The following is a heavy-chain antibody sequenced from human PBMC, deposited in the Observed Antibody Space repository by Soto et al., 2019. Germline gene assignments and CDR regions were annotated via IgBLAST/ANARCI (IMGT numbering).Heavy chain of an antibody. CDR1: GFPFKNYY. Sequence: PGPSLRLSYTASGFPFKNYYMTWVRQASGEGLEWVASIKEDGNEKYYADSVKGRFTISRDNAKNSMSLQMNSLGVEDTAVYFCTRGAGGCNYYYAMDAWG. V-gene: IGHV3-7*03. CDR3: TRGAGGCNYYYAMDA. J-gene: IGHJ6*02. D-gene: IGHD6-19*01. CDR2: IKEDGNEK.